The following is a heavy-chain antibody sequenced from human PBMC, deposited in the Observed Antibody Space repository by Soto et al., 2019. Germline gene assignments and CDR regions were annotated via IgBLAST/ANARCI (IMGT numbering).Heavy chain of an antibody. J-gene: IGHJ4*02. CDR3: TREGGDSGYAQSPFDY. Sequence: QVQLLQSGAEVKTPGSSVRVSCKTSGGTFTTFAVGWLRQAPGQGIQWIGGIIPLFASPHYAHKFRGRVTISADESTSKLYMELNGLTSDDTAVYYCTREGGDSGYAQSPFDYWGQGTLVTVSS. CDR2: IIPLFASP. V-gene: IGHV1-69*01. CDR1: GGTFTTFA. D-gene: IGHD5-12*01.